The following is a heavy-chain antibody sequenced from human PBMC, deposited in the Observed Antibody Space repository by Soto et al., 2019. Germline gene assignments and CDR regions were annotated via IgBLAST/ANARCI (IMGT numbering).Heavy chain of an antibody. CDR3: ASTNYDFWSGYTLAYCFEP. CDR1: GGSISSGGYY. Sequence: SETLSLTCTVSGGSISSGGYYWSWIRQHPGKGLEWIGYIYYSGSTYYNPSLKSRVTISVDTSKNQFSLKLSSVTAADTAVYYCASTNYDFWSGYTLAYCFEPWGQGTLVPVSS. D-gene: IGHD3-3*01. V-gene: IGHV4-31*03. CDR2: IYYSGST. J-gene: IGHJ5*02.